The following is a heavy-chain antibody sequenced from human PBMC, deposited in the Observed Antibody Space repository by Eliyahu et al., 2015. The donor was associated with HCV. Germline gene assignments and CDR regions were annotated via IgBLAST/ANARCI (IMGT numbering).Heavy chain of an antibody. D-gene: IGHD3-10*01. J-gene: IGHJ5*02. Sequence: QLQLQESGPGLVKPSETLSLTCTVSGGSISSSSYYWGWIRQPPGKGLEWIGSTYYSGSTYYNPSLKSRVTISVDTSKNQFSLKLSSVTAADTAVYYCARGSGSLTAMFDPWGQGTLVTVSS. V-gene: IGHV4-39*07. CDR1: GGSISSSSYY. CDR3: ARGSGSLTAMFDP. CDR2: TYYSGST.